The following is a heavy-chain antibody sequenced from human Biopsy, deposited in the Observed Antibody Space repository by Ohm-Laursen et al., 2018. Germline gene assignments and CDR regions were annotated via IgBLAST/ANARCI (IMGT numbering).Heavy chain of an antibody. CDR3: ARDLLEWSLPS. CDR2: IYPNSGDT. D-gene: IGHD3-3*01. CDR1: GDAFLGYY. Sequence: SVKVSCKAFGDAFLGYYLHWVRQAPGQGLEWMGSIYPNSGDTDFAQKFQGRVSMTRDTSVSTTYLELSSLRSDDTAIYYCARDLLEWSLPSWGQGTLVTVSS. V-gene: IGHV1-2*02. J-gene: IGHJ4*02.